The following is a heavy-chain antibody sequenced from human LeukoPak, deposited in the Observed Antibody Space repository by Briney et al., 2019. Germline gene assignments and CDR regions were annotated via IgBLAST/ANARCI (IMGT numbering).Heavy chain of an antibody. CDR3: AIAGYPRRLIDVLDL. CDR2: IYYSGST. V-gene: IGHV4-39*07. J-gene: IGHJ3*01. CDR1: GRSISSGSYW. Sequence: PSETLSLTRSVSGRSISSGSYWGGWPRPPPAERLEWWGIIYYSGSTYYNPSLKSRVTISIDRSKNQSSLKLTSVTATDTAVYYCAIAGYPRRLIDVLDLWGQGTVVTVSS. D-gene: IGHD1-1*01.